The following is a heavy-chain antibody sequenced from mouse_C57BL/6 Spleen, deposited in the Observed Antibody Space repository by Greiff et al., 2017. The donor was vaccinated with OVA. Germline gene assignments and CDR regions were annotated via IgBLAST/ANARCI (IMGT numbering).Heavy chain of an antibody. J-gene: IGHJ4*01. CDR3: AVEYPYAMDY. CDR2: IDPANGNT. Sequence: VQLQQSVAELVRPGASVKLSCTASGFTIKNTYMHWVKQRPEQGLEWIGRIDPANGNTKYAPKFPGKATITANTCSNTSYLQRCSLTSVDTCICYCAVEYPYAMDYWGQGTSVTVAS. CDR1: GFTIKNTY. D-gene: IGHD5-1*01. V-gene: IGHV14-3*01.